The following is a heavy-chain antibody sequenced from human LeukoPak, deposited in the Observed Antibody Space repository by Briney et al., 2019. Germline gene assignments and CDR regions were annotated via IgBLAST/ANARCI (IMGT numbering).Heavy chain of an antibody. J-gene: IGHJ4*02. D-gene: IGHD2-2*01. Sequence: PGGSLRLSCVVSGFNLRSYGIHWVRQAPGKGLEWVARISHDGSSTDYADSVKGRFTISRDNSKNTLYLQMNSLRAEDTAVYYCARDLSGYCSSTSCYALDYWGQGTLVTVSS. CDR3: ARDLSGYCSSTSCYALDY. CDR1: GFNLRSYG. V-gene: IGHV3-30*03. CDR2: ISHDGSST.